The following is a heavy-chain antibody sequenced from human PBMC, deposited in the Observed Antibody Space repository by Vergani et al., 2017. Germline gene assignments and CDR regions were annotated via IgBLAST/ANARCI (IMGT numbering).Heavy chain of an antibody. D-gene: IGHD5-18*01. CDR1: GGSISSYY. Sequence: QVQLQESGPGLVKPSETLSLICTVSGGSISSYYWSWIRQPPGKGLEWIGYIYYSGSTNYNPSLKSRVTISVDTYKNQFSLKLSAVTAADTAVYYCARTGDIRTAMGIFFDYWGQGTLFTVYS. J-gene: IGHJ4*02. CDR2: IYYSGST. V-gene: IGHV4-59*01. CDR3: ARTGDIRTAMGIFFDY.